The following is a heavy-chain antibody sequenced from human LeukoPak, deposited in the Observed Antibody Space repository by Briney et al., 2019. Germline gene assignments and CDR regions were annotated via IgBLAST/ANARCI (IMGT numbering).Heavy chain of an antibody. CDR1: GYTFTSSG. V-gene: IGHV1-18*01. J-gene: IGHJ4*02. CDR2: ISAYNGNR. D-gene: IGHD6-13*01. Sequence: GASVKVSCKASGYTFTSSGTSWVRQAPGQGLEWMGWISAYNGNRNYAQKLQERVTITTENSTSKAYMELRSRRSDAKAVDYCARAEYSSSWYSFKSLVGYFDYWGQGTLVTVSS. CDR3: ARAEYSSSWYSFKSLVGYFDY.